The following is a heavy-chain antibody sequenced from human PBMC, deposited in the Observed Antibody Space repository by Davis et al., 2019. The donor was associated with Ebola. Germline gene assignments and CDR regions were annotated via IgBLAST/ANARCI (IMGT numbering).Heavy chain of an antibody. CDR3: ARSVAGIAGGVYYYYYGMDV. Sequence: SVKVSCKASGGTFSNSGINWVRQAPGQGLEWMGGIIPFLGRANYAQKFQGRVTITADESTTTAYMELSSLRSEDTAVYYCARSVAGIAGGVYYYYYGMDVWGKGTTVTVSS. J-gene: IGHJ6*04. CDR1: GGTFSNSG. CDR2: IIPFLGRA. D-gene: IGHD6-19*01. V-gene: IGHV1-69*10.